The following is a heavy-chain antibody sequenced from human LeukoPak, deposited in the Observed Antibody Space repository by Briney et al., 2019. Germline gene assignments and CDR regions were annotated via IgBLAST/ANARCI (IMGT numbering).Heavy chain of an antibody. Sequence: PGGSLRLSCVASEFSNTAMSWVRQAPGKGLEWVSAISGSGGSTYYADSVKGRFTISRDNSKNTLYLQMNSLRAEDTAVYYCAKDWAYCGGDCYSSFDYWGQGTLVTVSS. V-gene: IGHV3-23*01. CDR2: ISGSGGST. CDR3: AKDWAYCGGDCYSSFDY. D-gene: IGHD2-21*02. CDR1: EFSNTA. J-gene: IGHJ4*02.